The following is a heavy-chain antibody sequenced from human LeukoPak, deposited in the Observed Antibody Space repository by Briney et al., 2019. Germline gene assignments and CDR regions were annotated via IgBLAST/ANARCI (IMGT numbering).Heavy chain of an antibody. J-gene: IGHJ5*02. CDR2: IYYSGIT. CDR1: GGSISSYY. CDR3: ARAPPSWFGSKGVFDP. D-gene: IGHD3-10*01. Sequence: SETLSLTCIVSGGSISSYYWSWIRQPPGKGLEWIGYIYYSGITNYNPSLKSRVTISVDTSKNQFSLKLSSVTAADTAVYYCARAPPSWFGSKGVFDPWGQGTLVTVSS. V-gene: IGHV4-59*01.